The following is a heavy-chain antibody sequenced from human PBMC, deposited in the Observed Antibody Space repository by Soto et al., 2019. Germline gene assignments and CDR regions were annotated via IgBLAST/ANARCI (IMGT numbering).Heavy chain of an antibody. CDR2: IYSGGST. D-gene: IGHD5-18*01. J-gene: IGHJ4*02. Sequence: GGSLRLSCAASGFTVSSNYMSWVRQAPGKGLEWVSVIYSGGSTYYADSVKGRFTISRDNSKNTLYLQMNSLRAEDTAVYYWARVPGYSYGIDYWGQGTLVTVSS. V-gene: IGHV3-53*01. CDR1: GFTVSSNY. CDR3: ARVPGYSYGIDY.